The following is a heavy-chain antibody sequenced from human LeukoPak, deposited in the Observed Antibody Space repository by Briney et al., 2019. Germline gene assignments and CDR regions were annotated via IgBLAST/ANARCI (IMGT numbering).Heavy chain of an antibody. J-gene: IGHJ4*02. CDR3: ARQLRGEAVAGHLQPFDY. Sequence: PSETRSLTCGVSGGSITSTNYWSWVRQPPGKGLEWIGEVNLQGSTNYNPSLMGRVAISVDTSKNQFSLKLSSVTAADTAVYFCARQLRGEAVAGHLQPFDYWGQGTLVTVSS. CDR2: VNLQGST. CDR1: GGSITSTNY. V-gene: IGHV4-4*02. D-gene: IGHD6-19*01.